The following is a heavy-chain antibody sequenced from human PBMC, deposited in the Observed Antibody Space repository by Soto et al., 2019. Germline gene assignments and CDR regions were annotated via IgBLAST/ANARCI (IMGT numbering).Heavy chain of an antibody. J-gene: IGHJ4*02. Sequence: QVKLVQSGAEVEKPGASVKVSCKTSGYFFTSHYIHWVRLAPGRGLEWMGRINPNNGDTNSPQKFQGRVTMTSDTSISTAYTEMSGLTSDDTALYYCAREVTHGGGSFSFGLWGQGTLVTVSS. CDR1: GYFFTSHY. D-gene: IGHD3-16*01. CDR2: INPNNGDT. V-gene: IGHV1-2*06. CDR3: AREVTHGGGSFSFGL.